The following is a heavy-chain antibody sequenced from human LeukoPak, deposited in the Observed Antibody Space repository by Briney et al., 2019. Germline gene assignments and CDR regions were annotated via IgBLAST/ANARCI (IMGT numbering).Heavy chain of an antibody. D-gene: IGHD3-9*01. CDR2: IKSDRSST. CDR1: KFTVSSHW. Sequence: GGSLRLSCATSKFTVSSHWIHWVRQAPGKGLVWVSRIKSDRSSTDYADSVKGRFTISRDNAKNTLFLQMNSLRAEDTAVYYCVRLYFDWGQGTLVTVSS. CDR3: VRLYFD. V-gene: IGHV3-74*01. J-gene: IGHJ4*02.